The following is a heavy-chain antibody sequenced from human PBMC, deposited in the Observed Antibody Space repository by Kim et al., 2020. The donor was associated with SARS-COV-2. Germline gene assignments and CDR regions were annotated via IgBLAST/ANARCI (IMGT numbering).Heavy chain of an antibody. CDR2: SKNKAPSYTI. J-gene: IGHJ4*02. CDR1: GFTFSDHY. Sequence: GGSLRLSCAASGFTFSDHYIDWVRQAPGKGLAWVGRSKNKAPSYTIEYAASVKGSFTISRDDSKNSLYLQMNRLKIEDTAMYYCVRWTMGSPDCWGQGTLVTVAS. V-gene: IGHV3-72*01. CDR3: VRWTMGSPDC. D-gene: IGHD1-26*01.